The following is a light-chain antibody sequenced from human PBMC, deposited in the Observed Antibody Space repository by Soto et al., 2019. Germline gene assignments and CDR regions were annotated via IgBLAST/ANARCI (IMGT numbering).Light chain of an antibody. CDR2: GAS. CDR1: QIVSTNF. CDR3: QQDGRASWT. Sequence: EIVLTQSPGTLSLSPGEGATLSCRASQIVSTNFFARYQQKPGQAPRLLIYGASTRATGIPDRLSGRGSGTDFPLTIRRLGPEDFAVYDGQQDGRASWTFGEGTKV. J-gene: IGKJ1*01. V-gene: IGKV3-20*01.